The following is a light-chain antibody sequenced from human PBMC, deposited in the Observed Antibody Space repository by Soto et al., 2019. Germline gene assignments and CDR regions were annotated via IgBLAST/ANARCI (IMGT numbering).Light chain of an antibody. CDR3: SSHTISSALQV. CDR2: GVS. CDR1: ISDFVVYNY. V-gene: IGLV2-14*01. J-gene: IGLJ1*01. Sequence: QSALTQPASVSGSPGQSITISCTGTISDFVVYNYVSWYQQHPGKAPKLRIYGVSNRPSGVSNRFSGSKSGNTASLTISGLQADDEADYYCSSHTISSALQVFGTGTKVTVL.